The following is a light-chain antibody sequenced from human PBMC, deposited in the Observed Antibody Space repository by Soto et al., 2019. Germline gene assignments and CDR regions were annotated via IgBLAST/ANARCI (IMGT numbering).Light chain of an antibody. CDR2: DVS. CDR1: SSDVGGYNY. CDR3: CSYAGRYTYV. Sequence: QSVLTQPASVSGSPGQSITISCTGTSSDVGGYNYVSWYQQHPGKAPKLMIYDVSKRPSGVPDRFSGSKSGNTASLTISGLQSEDEADYYCCSYAGRYTYVFGTGTKLTVL. J-gene: IGLJ1*01. V-gene: IGLV2-11*01.